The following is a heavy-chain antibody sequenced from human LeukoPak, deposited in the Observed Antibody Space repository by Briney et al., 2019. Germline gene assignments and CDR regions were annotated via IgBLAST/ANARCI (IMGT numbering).Heavy chain of an antibody. J-gene: IGHJ4*02. V-gene: IGHV4-59*08. D-gene: IGHD6-13*01. CDR3: ERHSSSWNFDY. CDR1: GGSISSYY. Sequence: TTSETLSLTCTVSGGSISSYYWSWIRQPPGKGLEWIGYIYYSGSTNYNPSLKSRVTISVDTSKNQFSLKLSSVTAADTAVYYCERHSSSWNFDYWGQGTLVTVSS. CDR2: IYYSGST.